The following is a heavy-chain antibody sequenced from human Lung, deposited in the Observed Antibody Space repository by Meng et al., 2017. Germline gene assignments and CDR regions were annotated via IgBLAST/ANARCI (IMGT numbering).Heavy chain of an antibody. CDR1: GFTFSNAW. CDR3: SGHVDY. Sequence: GQLVEAGGGFAKPGGSLRLSCAASGFTFSNAWMTWVRQAPGKGLEMIGRMKSNVDGGTVDYAAAVKGRFFISRDDSENTFYLQMNSLKTEDTAVYYCSGHVDYWGHGTLVTVSS. V-gene: IGHV3-15*01. J-gene: IGHJ4*01. CDR2: MKSNVDGGTV.